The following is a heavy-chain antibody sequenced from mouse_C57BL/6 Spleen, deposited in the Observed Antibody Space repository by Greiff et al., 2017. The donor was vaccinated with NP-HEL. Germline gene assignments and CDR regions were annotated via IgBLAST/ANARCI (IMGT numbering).Heavy chain of an antibody. CDR1: GYTFTSYW. J-gene: IGHJ3*01. Sequence: QVQLQQPGAELVRPGSSVKLSCKASGYTFTSYWMDWVKQRPGQGLEWIGNIYPSDSETHYNQKFKDKATLTVDKSSSTAYMQLSSLTSEDSAVYYCARQGLQAWFAYWGQGTLVTVSA. CDR2: IYPSDSET. V-gene: IGHV1-61*01. CDR3: ARQGLQAWFAY. D-gene: IGHD3-3*01.